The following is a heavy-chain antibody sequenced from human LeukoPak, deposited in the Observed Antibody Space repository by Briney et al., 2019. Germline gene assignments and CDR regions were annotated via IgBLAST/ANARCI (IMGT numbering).Heavy chain of an antibody. D-gene: IGHD2-2*01. V-gene: IGHV4-34*01. CDR1: GGSFSGYY. CDR2: INHSGST. J-gene: IGHJ5*02. Sequence: SETLSLTCAVYGGSFSGYYWSWIRQPPGKWLEWIGEINHSGSTNYNPSLKSRVTISVDTSKNQFSLKLSSVTAADTAVYYCARRRVVSNWFDPWGQGTLVTVSS. CDR3: ARRRVVSNWFDP.